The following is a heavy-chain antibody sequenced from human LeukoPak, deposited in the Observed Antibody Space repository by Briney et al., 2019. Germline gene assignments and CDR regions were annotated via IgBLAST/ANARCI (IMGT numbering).Heavy chain of an antibody. CDR1: GFTFSNYG. Sequence: GGSLRLSCAASGFTFSNYGVHWVRQAPGKGLEWVANIKQDGSQKYYVDSVKGRFTISRDNAKSSVYLQMNSLRVEDTALYYCARGLATAAAYWGQGTLVTVSS. CDR2: IKQDGSQK. CDR3: ARGLATAAAY. J-gene: IGHJ4*02. V-gene: IGHV3-7*01. D-gene: IGHD6-13*01.